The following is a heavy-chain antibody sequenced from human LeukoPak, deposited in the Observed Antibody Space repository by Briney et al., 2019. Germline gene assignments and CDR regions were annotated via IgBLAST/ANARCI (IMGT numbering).Heavy chain of an antibody. D-gene: IGHD2-15*01. CDR2: IWYDGSNK. V-gene: IGHV3-33*01. J-gene: IGHJ5*02. CDR1: GFTFSSYG. Sequence: GGSLRLSCAASGFTFSSYGIHWVRQAPGKGLEWVAVIWYDGSNKFYVDSVRGRFTISRDNSKNMLYLQMDSLRAGDTAVYYCARGEREYCSGGSCYVFDPWGQGTLVTVSS. CDR3: ARGEREYCSGGSCYVFDP.